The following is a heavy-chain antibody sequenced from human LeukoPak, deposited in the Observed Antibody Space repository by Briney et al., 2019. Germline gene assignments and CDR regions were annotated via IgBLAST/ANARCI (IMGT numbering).Heavy chain of an antibody. CDR2: ISYDGSNK. Sequence: HPGGSLRLSCAASGFSFSSYGMHWVRQAPGKGLEWVAVISYDGSNKYYADSVKGRFTISRDNSKNTLYLQMNSLRAEDTAVYYCAKVAPVYGDYLDYWGQGTLVTVSS. CDR3: AKVAPVYGDYLDY. V-gene: IGHV3-30*18. J-gene: IGHJ4*02. D-gene: IGHD4-17*01. CDR1: GFSFSSYG.